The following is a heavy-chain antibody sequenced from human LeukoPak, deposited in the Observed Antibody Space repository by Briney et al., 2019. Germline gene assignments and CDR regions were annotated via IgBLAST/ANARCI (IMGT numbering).Heavy chain of an antibody. Sequence: ASVKVSCKASGGTFISYAISWVRQAPGQGLEWMGGIIPIFGTANYAQKFQGRVTITADESTSTAYMELSSLRSEDTAVYYCARGRDASPHDYYDSSGYYRGDAFDIWGQGTMVTVSS. CDR3: ARGRDASPHDYYDSSGYYRGDAFDI. V-gene: IGHV1-69*01. CDR1: GGTFISYA. D-gene: IGHD3-22*01. CDR2: IIPIFGTA. J-gene: IGHJ3*02.